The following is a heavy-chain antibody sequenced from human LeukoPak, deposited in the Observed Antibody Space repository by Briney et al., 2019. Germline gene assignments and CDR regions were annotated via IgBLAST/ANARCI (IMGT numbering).Heavy chain of an antibody. V-gene: IGHV1-8*03. Sequence: ASVKVSCKASGYTFTSYDINWVRQATGQGLEWMGWMNPNSGNTGYAQKFQGRVTITRNTSISTAYMELSSLRSEDTAVYYCARDSSRWYYYYMDVWGKGTTVTVSS. CDR2: MNPNSGNT. CDR3: ARDSSRWYYYYMDV. J-gene: IGHJ6*03. CDR1: GYTFTSYD. D-gene: IGHD6-13*01.